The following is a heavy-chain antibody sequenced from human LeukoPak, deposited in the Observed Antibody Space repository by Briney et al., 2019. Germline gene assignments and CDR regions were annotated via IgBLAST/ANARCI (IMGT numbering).Heavy chain of an antibody. CDR3: ARESPQSSSGWYNWFDP. D-gene: IGHD6-19*01. V-gene: IGHV1-69*05. CDR1: GGTFSGYA. Sequence: SVKVSCKASGGTFSGYAISWVRQAPGQGLEWMGGIIPIFGTANYAQKFQGRVTITTDESTSTAYMELSSLRSEDTAVYYCARESPQSSSGWYNWFDPWGQGTLVTVSS. CDR2: IIPIFGTA. J-gene: IGHJ5*02.